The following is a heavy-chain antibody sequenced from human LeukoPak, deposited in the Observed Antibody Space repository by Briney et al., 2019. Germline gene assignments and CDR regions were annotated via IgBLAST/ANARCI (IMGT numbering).Heavy chain of an antibody. D-gene: IGHD3-22*01. CDR3: AGNYDSSGSLDY. CDR1: GYTSTGYY. Sequence: GASVKVSCKASGYTSTGYYMHWVRQAPGQGLEWMGWINPNSGGTNYAQKFQGRVTMTRDTSISTAYMELSRLRSDDTAVYYCAGNYDSSGSLDYWGQGTLVTVSS. V-gene: IGHV1-2*02. CDR2: INPNSGGT. J-gene: IGHJ4*02.